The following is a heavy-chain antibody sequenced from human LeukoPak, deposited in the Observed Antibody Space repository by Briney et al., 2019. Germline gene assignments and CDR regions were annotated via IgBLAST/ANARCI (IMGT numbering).Heavy chain of an antibody. CDR3: ARHAYYYDSSGSFDY. V-gene: IGHV4-59*08. J-gene: IGHJ4*02. Sequence: SETLSLTCTVSGGSISSYYWSWIRQPPGKGLEWIGDIYYSGSTNYNPSLKSRVTISVDTSKNQFSLKLSSVTAADTAVYYCARHAYYYDSSGSFDYWGQGTLVTVSS. CDR1: GGSISSYY. D-gene: IGHD3-22*01. CDR2: IYYSGST.